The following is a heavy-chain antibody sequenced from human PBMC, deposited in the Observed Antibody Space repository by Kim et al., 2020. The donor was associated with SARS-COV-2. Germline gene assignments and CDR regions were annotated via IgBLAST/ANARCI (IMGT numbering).Heavy chain of an antibody. CDR3: ARQYSSGWYGYAFDI. V-gene: IGHV4-39*01. J-gene: IGHJ3*02. Sequence: SETLSLTCTVSGGSISSSSYYWGWIRQPPGKGLEWIGSIYYSGSTYYNPSLKSRVTISVDTSKNQFSLRLSSVTAADTAVYYCARQYSSGWYGYAFDIWG. D-gene: IGHD6-19*01. CDR2: IYYSGST. CDR1: GGSISSSSYY.